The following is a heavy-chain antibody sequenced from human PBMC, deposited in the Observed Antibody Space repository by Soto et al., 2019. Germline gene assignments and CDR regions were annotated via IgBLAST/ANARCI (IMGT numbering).Heavy chain of an antibody. CDR2: LSGSGVST. D-gene: IGHD3-22*01. V-gene: IGHV3-23*01. J-gene: IGHJ6*02. CDR1: GFTFSSYA. Sequence: EVQLLESGGGLVQPGGSLRLSCAASGFTFSSYAMTWVRQAPGKGLEWVSALSGSGVSTYYADSVKGRFTISRDNSKNTLYLPMNSLRAEETAVYYCSKGGGSKDYYDTSGYYLYYYYAMDVWGQGTTVTVSS. CDR3: SKGGGSKDYYDTSGYYLYYYYAMDV.